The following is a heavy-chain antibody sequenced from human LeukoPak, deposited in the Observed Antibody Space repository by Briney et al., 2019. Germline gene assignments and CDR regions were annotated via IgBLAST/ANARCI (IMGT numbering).Heavy chain of an antibody. CDR1: GFTFSTYA. V-gene: IGHV3-30-3*01. J-gene: IGHJ4*02. CDR3: ARGGELWFGESLCHSDY. Sequence: GGSLRLSCVASGFTFSTYAMHWVRQAPGKGLEWVAVISYDGGNKYYADSVKGRFTISRDNSKNTLYLQMTCLRPEDTAVYYCARGGELWFGESLCHSDYWGQGTLVTVSS. CDR2: ISYDGGNK. D-gene: IGHD3-10*01.